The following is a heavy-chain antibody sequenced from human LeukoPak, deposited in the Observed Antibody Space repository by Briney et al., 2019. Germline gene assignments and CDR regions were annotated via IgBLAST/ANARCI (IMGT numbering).Heavy chain of an antibody. J-gene: IGHJ5*02. V-gene: IGHV1-2*02. Sequence: GASVKVSCKASGYTFTGYYMHWVRPAPGQGLEWMGWINPNSGGTNYAQKFQGRVTMTRDTSISTAYMELSRLRSDDTAVYYCARGRILRFNWFDPWGQGTLVTVSS. CDR1: GYTFTGYY. D-gene: IGHD2-21*01. CDR2: INPNSGGT. CDR3: ARGRILRFNWFDP.